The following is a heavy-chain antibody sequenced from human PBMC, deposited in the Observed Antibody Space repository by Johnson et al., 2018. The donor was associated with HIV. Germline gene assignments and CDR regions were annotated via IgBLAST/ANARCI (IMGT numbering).Heavy chain of an antibody. V-gene: IGHV3-30-3*01. Sequence: QMLLVESGGGVVQPGRSLRLSCAASGFTFSSYAMHWVRQAPGKGLEWVAVISYDGSNKYYADSVKGRFTISRENARDALSLQMNSLRVEDTALDYCARDRLLWFRELWPHDAFDIWGQGTMVTVSS. CDR3: ARDRLLWFRELWPHDAFDI. CDR2: ISYDGSNK. J-gene: IGHJ3*02. D-gene: IGHD3-10*01. CDR1: GFTFSSYA.